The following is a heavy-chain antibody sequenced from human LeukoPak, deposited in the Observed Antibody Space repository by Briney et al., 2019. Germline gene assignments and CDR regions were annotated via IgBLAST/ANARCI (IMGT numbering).Heavy chain of an antibody. J-gene: IGHJ4*02. CDR2: ISSSRSYI. Sequence: GGSLRLSCAASGFTFSSYSMNWVRQAPGKGLEWVSSISSSRSYIYYADSVKGRFTISRDNAKNSLFLRMNSLRAEDTAVYYCARPLYDSSGYPFDYWGQGTLVTVSS. V-gene: IGHV3-21*01. D-gene: IGHD3-22*01. CDR1: GFTFSSYS. CDR3: ARPLYDSSGYPFDY.